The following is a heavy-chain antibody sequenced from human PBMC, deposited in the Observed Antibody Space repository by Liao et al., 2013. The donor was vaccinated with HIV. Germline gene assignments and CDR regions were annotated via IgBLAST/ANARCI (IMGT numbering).Heavy chain of an antibody. CDR1: GGSFSGYY. CDR3: ARDDGSGYQYYFDY. V-gene: IGHV4-34*01. J-gene: IGHJ4*02. D-gene: IGHD3-22*01. CDR2: INHSGNT. Sequence: QVQLQQWGAGLLKPSETLSLTCAVYGGSFSGYYWSWIRQPPGKGLEWIGEINHSGNTNYSPTLKSPVTISIDTSKNQFSLELTSVTAADTAVYYCARDDGSGYQYYFDYWGQGTLVTVSS.